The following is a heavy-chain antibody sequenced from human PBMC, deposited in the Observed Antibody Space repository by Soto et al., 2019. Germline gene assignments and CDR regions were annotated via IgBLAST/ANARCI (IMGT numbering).Heavy chain of an antibody. CDR3: ARGYRQSGYSSSLVFDY. CDR2: IFYSGST. J-gene: IGHJ4*02. CDR1: GGSINSGGYY. Sequence: QVQLQESGPGLVKPSQTLSLICTVSGGSINSGGYYWNWIRQHPGKGLEWIGYIFYSGSTYYNPFLRSRVTISADTSENQFSLNLSSVTAAETAVYFCARGYRQSGYSSSLVFDYWGQGTLVNVSS. V-gene: IGHV4-31*03. D-gene: IGHD6-13*01.